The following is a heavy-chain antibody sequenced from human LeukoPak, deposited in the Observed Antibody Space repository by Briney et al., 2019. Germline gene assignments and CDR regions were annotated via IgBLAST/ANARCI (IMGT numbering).Heavy chain of an antibody. Sequence: WGTLSLTCTVSGCSISGSSYNWVCIRQPPGKGLEWIVSTYYSWITYYAPSLKSRVTISVDTSKNQFSLKLSSVTAADTAVYYCARHQLVVVPAAPDYWGQGTLVTVSS. CDR1: GCSISGSSYN. V-gene: IGHV4-39*01. CDR3: ARHQLVVVPAAPDY. D-gene: IGHD2-2*01. J-gene: IGHJ4*02. CDR2: TYYSWIT.